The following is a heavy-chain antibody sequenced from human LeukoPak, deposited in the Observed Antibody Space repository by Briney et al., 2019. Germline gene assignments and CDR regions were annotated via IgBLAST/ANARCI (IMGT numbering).Heavy chain of an antibody. Sequence: GGSLRLSCAASGFTFSSYSMNWVRQAPGKGLEWVSSISSSSSYIYYADSVKGRFTISRDNAKNSLYLQMNSLRAEDTAVYYCARDSAVSPRRDWFDPWGQGTLVTVSS. CDR2: ISSSSSYI. CDR3: ARDSAVSPRRDWFDP. CDR1: GFTFSSYS. J-gene: IGHJ5*02. D-gene: IGHD3-16*01. V-gene: IGHV3-21*01.